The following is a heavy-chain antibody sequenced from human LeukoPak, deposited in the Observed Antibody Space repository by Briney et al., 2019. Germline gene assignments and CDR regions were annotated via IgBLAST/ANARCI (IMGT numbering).Heavy chain of an antibody. D-gene: IGHD7-27*01. J-gene: IGHJ4*02. CDR2: IYYSGST. V-gene: IGHV4-39*01. CDR1: GGSISSSDYY. CDR3: ARLDFVGKVKAFDY. Sequence: SSETLSLTCTVSGGSISSSDYYWGWIRQPPGKGLEWIGNIYYSGSTYYNPSLKSRVTKSVDTSKNQFSLKLNSVTAEDTAVYYCARLDFVGKVKAFDYWGQGTLVTVSS.